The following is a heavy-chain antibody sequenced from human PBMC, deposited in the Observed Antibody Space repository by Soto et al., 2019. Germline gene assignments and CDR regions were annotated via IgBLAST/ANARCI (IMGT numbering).Heavy chain of an antibody. V-gene: IGHV3-33*01. CDR1: GFTFRNHG. Sequence: GGSLRLSCAASGFTFRNHGMHWVRQAPGKELEWVAVIWYDGSDEYYADSVKGRFSISRDNSKNTLYLQMNNLRPDDTAVYFCARDVAARRLDSWGQGTPVTVSS. CDR3: ARDVAARRLDS. CDR2: IWYDGSDE. J-gene: IGHJ4*02. D-gene: IGHD6-6*01.